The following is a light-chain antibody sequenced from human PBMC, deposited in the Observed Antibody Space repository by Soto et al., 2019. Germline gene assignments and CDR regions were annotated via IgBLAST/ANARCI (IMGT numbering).Light chain of an antibody. CDR1: QSVSSY. CDR3: QQYDNWPIT. J-gene: IGKJ5*01. V-gene: IGKV3-15*01. CDR2: GAS. Sequence: EIVLTQSPATLSLSPLGGDPLXIRASQSVSSYLAWYQQKPGQAPRLLISGASTRATGIPARLSGSGSGTEFTLTISSLRSEDFAVYYCQQYDNWPITFGQGTRLEIK.